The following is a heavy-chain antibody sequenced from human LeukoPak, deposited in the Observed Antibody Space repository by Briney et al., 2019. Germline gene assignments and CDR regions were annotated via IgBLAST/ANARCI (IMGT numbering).Heavy chain of an antibody. CDR1: GFTVSGHY. J-gene: IGHJ3*01. CDR3: ARGGLGGEALEV. V-gene: IGHV3-66*02. CDR2: IHSGGTA. Sequence: PGGSLRLSCGASGFTVSGHYMSWVRQAPGKGLEWVSVIHSGGTAYYADSVKGRFTISRDNSKNTLFLQLNSLRPEDTALYYCARGGLGGEALEVWGQGTMVTVSS. D-gene: IGHD3-10*01.